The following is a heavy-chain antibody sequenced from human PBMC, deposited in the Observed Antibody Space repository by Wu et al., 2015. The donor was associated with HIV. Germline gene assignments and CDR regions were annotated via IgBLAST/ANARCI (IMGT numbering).Heavy chain of an antibody. V-gene: IGHV1-69*05. J-gene: IGHJ5*02. CDR3: ARTEVSFNSSGWYSA. CDR2: IIPALGTV. CDR1: GGTFSTYA. D-gene: IGHD6-19*01. Sequence: QVQLLQSGAEVKRPGSSVKVSCKASGGTFSTYAMNWVRQAPGQGLEWMGRIIPALGTVKYAQNFQGRVTITTDGTDESTSTAHMELSSLTSQDTAVYYCARTEVSFNSSGWYSAWGQGTLVTVSS.